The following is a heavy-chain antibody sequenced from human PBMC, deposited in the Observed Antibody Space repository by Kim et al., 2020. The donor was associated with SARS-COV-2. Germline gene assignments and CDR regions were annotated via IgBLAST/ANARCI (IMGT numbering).Heavy chain of an antibody. CDR3: AKEPAMTTITFIDF. D-gene: IGHD4-4*01. CDR1: GFTFNTYG. Sequence: GGSLRLSCAASGFTFNTYGMSWVRQAPGKGLEWVSTIGGSGFSTYYADSVKGRFTISRDNSKNTLYLQMNSLRAEDTALYYCAKEPAMTTITFIDFWGQG. J-gene: IGHJ4*02. CDR2: IGGSGFST. V-gene: IGHV3-23*01.